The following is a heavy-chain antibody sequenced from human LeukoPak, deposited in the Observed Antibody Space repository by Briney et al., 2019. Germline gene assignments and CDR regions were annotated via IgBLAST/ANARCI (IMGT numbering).Heavy chain of an antibody. CDR3: GRLTGTYYFDC. D-gene: IGHD1-14*01. CDR2: ISHSGDT. Sequence: SETLSLTCSVSGYSINNGYYWGWIRHPPGKGLEWIGIISHSGDTYYNPSLKSRVTISPDKSKNQCSLKLSSMTAADTAVFYCGRLTGTYYFDCWGQGTPVTVSS. CDR1: GYSINNGYY. V-gene: IGHV4-38-2*02. J-gene: IGHJ4*02.